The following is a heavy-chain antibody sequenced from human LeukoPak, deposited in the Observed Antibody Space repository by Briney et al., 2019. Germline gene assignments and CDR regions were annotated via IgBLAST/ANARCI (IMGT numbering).Heavy chain of an antibody. J-gene: IGHJ4*02. CDR3: VSFYETY. CDR1: GFTFSSYW. Sequence: GGSLRLSCTASGFTFSSYWMHWVRQAPGKWLVWVSRINSDGSSTSYADSVKGRFTISKDNAKNTVYLQMNNLRAEDTAVYYCVSFYETYWGRGTLVTVSS. CDR2: INSDGSST. D-gene: IGHD2/OR15-2a*01. V-gene: IGHV3-74*01.